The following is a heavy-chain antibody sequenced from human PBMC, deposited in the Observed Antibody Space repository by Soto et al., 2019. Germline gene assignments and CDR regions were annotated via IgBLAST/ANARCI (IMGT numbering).Heavy chain of an antibody. V-gene: IGHV1-69*10. Sequence: ASVKVSCKASGGTFSSYAINWVRQAPGQGLEWMGGIIPILGIANYAQKFQGRVTITADKSTSTAYMELSSLRSEDTAVYSGARGPGTCGTGGSYSYYVDYWGQGALVTVSA. CDR2: IIPILGIA. CDR1: GGTFSSYA. J-gene: IGHJ4*02. D-gene: IGHD3-10*01. CDR3: ARGPGTCGTGGSYSYYVDY.